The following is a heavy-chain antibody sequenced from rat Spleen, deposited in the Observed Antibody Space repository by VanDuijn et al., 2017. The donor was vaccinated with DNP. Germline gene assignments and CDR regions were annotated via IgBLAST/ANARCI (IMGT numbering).Heavy chain of an antibody. V-gene: IGHV5-20*01. D-gene: IGHD1-3*01. CDR3: ARDDYGSYGAMDA. Sequence: EVLVVDSGGGLVQPGGSLRLSCAASGFTFSDYYMSWVRQAPTTGLEWVASINPDGGSTYYRDSVKGRFTISRDNAKSSLYLQMDSLRSEDTATYYCARDDYGSYGAMDAWGQGTSVTVSS. J-gene: IGHJ4*01. CDR2: INPDGGST. CDR1: GFTFSDYY.